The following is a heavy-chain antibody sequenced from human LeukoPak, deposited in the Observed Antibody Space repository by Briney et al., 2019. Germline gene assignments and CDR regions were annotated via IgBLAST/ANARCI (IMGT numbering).Heavy chain of an antibody. CDR2: ISPNNRNT. CDR1: GYTFATSS. D-gene: IGHD6-13*01. Sequence: GASVKVSCKASGYTFATSSITWVRQAPGQRLEWMGWISPNNRNTHYAQNVQGRVTMTTDTSTSTAYMELRSLRSDDTAVYYCTRVRDSSNWWGPFDIWGQGTMVTVS. CDR3: TRVRDSSNWWGPFDI. J-gene: IGHJ3*02. V-gene: IGHV1-18*01.